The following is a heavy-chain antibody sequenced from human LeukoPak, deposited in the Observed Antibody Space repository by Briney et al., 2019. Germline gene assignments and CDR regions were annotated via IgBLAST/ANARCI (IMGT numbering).Heavy chain of an antibody. D-gene: IGHD4-23*01. CDR3: ARGTTVITYFDL. Sequence: SETLSLTCTVSGGSINSYYWSWIRQPPGKGLEWIGYIYYGGSTNYNPSLKSRVTMSVDTSKNQFSLSLSSVTAAGTAVYYCARGTTVITYFDLWGRGTLVTVSS. V-gene: IGHV4-59*01. CDR2: IYYGGST. J-gene: IGHJ2*01. CDR1: GGSINSYY.